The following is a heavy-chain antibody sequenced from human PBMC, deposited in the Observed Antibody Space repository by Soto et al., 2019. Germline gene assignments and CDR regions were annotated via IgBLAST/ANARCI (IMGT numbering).Heavy chain of an antibody. CDR2: INHSGST. CDR3: ARWDS. J-gene: IGHJ4*02. CDR1: GGSFSASY. Sequence: QVQLQQWGAGLLKPSETLSLTCAVYGGSFSASYWSWIRQPPGKGLEWIGEINHSGSTNYHPSLNSRVTISVDTSKNQFSLELTSVTAADTAVYYCARWDSWGQGTLVTVSS. V-gene: IGHV4-34*01.